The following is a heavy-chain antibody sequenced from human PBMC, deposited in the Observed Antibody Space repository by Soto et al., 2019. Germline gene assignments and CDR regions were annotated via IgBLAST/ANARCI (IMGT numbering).Heavy chain of an antibody. J-gene: IGHJ5*02. V-gene: IGHV1-69*02. CDR2: IIPILNIA. CDR3: SRTRAATDSLYWFDP. D-gene: IGHD2-21*01. CDR1: GGTFSSYP. Sequence: QVQLVQSGAEVKKPGSSVKVSCKASGGTFSSYPISWVRQAPGQGLEWMGRIIPILNIANYAQKFQGRVTLPEDKSTNTAYMELSSLRSEDTAVYYCSRTRAATDSLYWFDPWGQGTLVTVSS.